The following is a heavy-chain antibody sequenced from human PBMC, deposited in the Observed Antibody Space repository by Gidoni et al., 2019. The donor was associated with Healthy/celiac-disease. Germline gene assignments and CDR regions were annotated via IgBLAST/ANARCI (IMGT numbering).Heavy chain of an antibody. CDR3: TRDTLLWFGEGAFDI. CDR1: GFPFGEYA. J-gene: IGHJ3*02. V-gene: IGHV3-49*05. D-gene: IGHD3-10*01. CDR2: IRSKAYGGTT. Sequence: EVQPVESGRGLVKPGRSLRLHCTASGFPFGEYAMSWFRQGPGKGLEWVGFIRSKAYGGTTEYAAYVKGRCTISREDSKCIAYLQMNSLKTEDTAVYYCTRDTLLWFGEGAFDIWGQGTMVTVSS.